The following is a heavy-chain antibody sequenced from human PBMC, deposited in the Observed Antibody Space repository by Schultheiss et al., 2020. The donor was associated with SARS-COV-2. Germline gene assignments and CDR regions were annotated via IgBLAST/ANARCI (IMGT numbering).Heavy chain of an antibody. Sequence: GDSLKISCAASGFTFTSYAMSWVRQAPGKGLEWVSTVSGSGDSRYYADSVKGQFTISRDYSKNTLYLQLNSLRVEDTAVYYCAKHGYNWRIDYWGQGTLVTVSS. J-gene: IGHJ4*02. CDR3: AKHGYNWRIDY. V-gene: IGHV3-23*01. CDR2: VSGSGDSR. D-gene: IGHD5-24*01. CDR1: GFTFTSYA.